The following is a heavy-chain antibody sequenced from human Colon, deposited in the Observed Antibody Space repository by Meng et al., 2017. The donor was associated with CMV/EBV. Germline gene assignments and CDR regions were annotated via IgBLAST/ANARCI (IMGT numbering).Heavy chain of an antibody. V-gene: IGHV4-31*03. CDR2: IYYSGST. Sequence: LRLSCTVSGGSISSGGYYWSWIRQHPGKGLEWIGYIYYSGSTYYNPSLKSRVTISVDTSKNQFSLKLSSVTAADTAVYYCARDELRGYMAFDPWGQGTPVTVSS. J-gene: IGHJ5*02. CDR1: GGSISSGGYY. D-gene: IGHD1-1*01. CDR3: ARDELRGYMAFDP.